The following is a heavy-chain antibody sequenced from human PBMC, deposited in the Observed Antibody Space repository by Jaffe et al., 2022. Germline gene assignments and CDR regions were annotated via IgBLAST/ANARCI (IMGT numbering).Heavy chain of an antibody. CDR1: GGSFSGYY. D-gene: IGHD3-9*01. J-gene: IGHJ5*02. CDR3: ARGTPLGRRYFDWFQRYWFDP. Sequence: QVQLQQWGAGLLKPSETLSLTCAVYGGSFSGYYWSWIRQPPGKGLEWIGEINHSGSTNYNPSLKSRVTISVDTSKNQFSLKLSSVTAADTAVYYCARGTPLGRRYFDWFQRYWFDPWGQGTLVTVSS. CDR2: INHSGST. V-gene: IGHV4-34*01.